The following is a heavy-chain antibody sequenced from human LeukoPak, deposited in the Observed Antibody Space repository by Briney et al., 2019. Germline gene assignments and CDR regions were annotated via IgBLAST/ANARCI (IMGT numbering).Heavy chain of an antibody. CDR3: ARHAGYSSGWYQELDY. J-gene: IGHJ4*02. D-gene: IGHD6-19*01. Sequence: PSETLSLTCTVSGGSISSYHWSWIRQPPGKGLEWLGYIYYSGSTNYNPSLKSRVTISVDTSKNQFSLELSSVTAADTAVYYCARHAGYSSGWYQELDYWGQGTLVTVSS. CDR1: GGSISSYH. CDR2: IYYSGST. V-gene: IGHV4-59*01.